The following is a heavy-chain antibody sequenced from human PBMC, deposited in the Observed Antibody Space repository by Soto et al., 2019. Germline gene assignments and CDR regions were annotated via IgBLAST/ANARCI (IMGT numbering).Heavy chain of an antibody. Sequence: QVQLVQSGAEVKKPGSSVKVSCKASGGTFSSYAISWVRQAPGQGLEWMGGIIPIFGTANYGKQFQGRVTITADESTSNAYIELRSVRSEDTAVYYCARVNCSSTGCYVGYYCYGMDVWGQGTTVTVSS. J-gene: IGHJ6*02. CDR3: ARVNCSSTGCYVGYYCYGMDV. CDR2: IIPIFGTA. D-gene: IGHD2-2*01. CDR1: GGTFSSYA. V-gene: IGHV1-69*01.